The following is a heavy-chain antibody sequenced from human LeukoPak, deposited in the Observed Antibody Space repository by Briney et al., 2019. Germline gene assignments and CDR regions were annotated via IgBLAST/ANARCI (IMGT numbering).Heavy chain of an antibody. D-gene: IGHD4-17*01. J-gene: IGHJ4*02. CDR2: ISGSGGST. V-gene: IGHV3-23*01. CDR3: ASSVTIGNYFDY. Sequence: QAGGSLRLSCAASGFTFSSYGMSWVRQAPGKGLEWVSAISGSGGSTYYADSVKGRFTISRDNSKNTLYLQMNSLRAEDTAVYYCASSVTIGNYFDYWGQGTLVTVSS. CDR1: GFTFSSYG.